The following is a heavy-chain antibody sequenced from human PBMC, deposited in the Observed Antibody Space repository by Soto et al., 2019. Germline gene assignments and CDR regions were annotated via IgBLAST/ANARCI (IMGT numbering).Heavy chain of an antibody. D-gene: IGHD4-4*01. CDR2: INEAGSET. J-gene: IGHJ6*02. CDR1: GFTFSSYE. Sequence: PGGSLRLSCAASGFTFSSYEMNWVRQAPGKGLEWVANINEAGSETHYEDSVKGRFTISRDNARSSLFLQMKSLRAEDTAVYYCAREQITVTTVIYYYGMDAWGQ. V-gene: IGHV3-7*03. CDR3: AREQITVTTVIYYYGMDA.